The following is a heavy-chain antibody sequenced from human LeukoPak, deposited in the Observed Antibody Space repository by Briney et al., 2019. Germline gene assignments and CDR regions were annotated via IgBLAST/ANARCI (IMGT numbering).Heavy chain of an antibody. J-gene: IGHJ4*02. CDR2: INHSGST. CDR1: GGSFSGYY. V-gene: IGHV4-34*01. D-gene: IGHD6-13*01. Sequence: KPSETLSLTCAVYGGSFSGYYWSWIRQPPGKGLEWIGEINHSGSTNYNPSLKSRVTISVDTSKNQFSLKLSSVTAADTAVYYCARRSSSWYRFGFDYWGQGTLVTVSS. CDR3: ARRSSSWYRFGFDY.